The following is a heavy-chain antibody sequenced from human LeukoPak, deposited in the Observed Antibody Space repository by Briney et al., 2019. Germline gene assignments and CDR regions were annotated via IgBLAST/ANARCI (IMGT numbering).Heavy chain of an antibody. Sequence: GGSLRLSCAASGFTFSSYWMHWVRQAPGKGLVWVSRMNTDGSSTSYADSVKGRFTISRDNAKNTLYLQMNSLGAEDTAVYYCARVTYDYSNLPDYWGQGTPVTVSS. D-gene: IGHD4-11*01. CDR2: MNTDGSST. CDR1: GFTFSSYW. CDR3: ARVTYDYSNLPDY. J-gene: IGHJ4*02. V-gene: IGHV3-74*01.